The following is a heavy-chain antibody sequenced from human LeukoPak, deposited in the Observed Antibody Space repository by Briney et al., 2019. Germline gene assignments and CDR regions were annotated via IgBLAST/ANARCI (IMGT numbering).Heavy chain of an antibody. V-gene: IGHV3-23*01. CDR3: ATDIVVVVAATGPDAFDI. J-gene: IGHJ3*02. Sequence: GGSLRLFCAPSGFTFSSYAMIWVRQAPGKGLEWVTAISGSGGSTYYADSVKGRFTISRDNSKNTLYLQMNSLRAEDTAVYYCATDIVVVVAATGPDAFDIWGQGTMVTVSS. D-gene: IGHD2-15*01. CDR2: ISGSGGST. CDR1: GFTFSSYA.